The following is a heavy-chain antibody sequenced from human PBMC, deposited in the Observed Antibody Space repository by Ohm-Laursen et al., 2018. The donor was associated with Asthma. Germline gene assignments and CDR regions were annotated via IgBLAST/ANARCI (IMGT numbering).Heavy chain of an antibody. V-gene: IGHV4-31*11. J-gene: IGHJ4*02. CDR3: ARATYYHESTGYYFFDY. CDR1: GGSISSGGYS. CDR2: IYYSGGT. D-gene: IGHD3-22*01. Sequence: QTLTLTCAVSGGSISSGGYSWSWIRQHPEKGLEWIGYIYYSGGTYYNPSLRSRVTMLVDTSTNQFSLNLSSVSAADTAMYYCARATYYHESTGYYFFDYWGQGTLVTVSS.